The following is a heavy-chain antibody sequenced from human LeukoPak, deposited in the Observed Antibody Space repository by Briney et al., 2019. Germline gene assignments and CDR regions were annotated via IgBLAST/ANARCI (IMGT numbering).Heavy chain of an antibody. Sequence: GTLRLSCAASGFTFSSYAMSWVRQAPGKGLEWIGTIYYSGSTYYNPSLKSRVTISVDTSKNQFSLKLSSVTAADTALYYCARVFCGGGSCYDSRGWFDPWGQGTLVTVSS. CDR2: IYYSGST. J-gene: IGHJ5*02. V-gene: IGHV4-39*07. CDR1: GFTFSSYA. CDR3: ARVFCGGGSCYDSRGWFDP. D-gene: IGHD2-15*01.